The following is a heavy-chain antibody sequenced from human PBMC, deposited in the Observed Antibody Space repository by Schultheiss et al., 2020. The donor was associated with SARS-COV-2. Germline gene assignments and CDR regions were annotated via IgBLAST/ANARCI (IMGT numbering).Heavy chain of an antibody. CDR1: GYSISSGYY. CDR3: ARGIVVGATGDAFDI. CDR2: IYYSGST. J-gene: IGHJ3*02. V-gene: IGHV4-61*01. Sequence: SETLSLTCAVSGYSISSGYYWSWIRQPPGKALEWIGYIYYSGSTNYNPSLKSRVTISVDTSKNQFSLKLSSVTAADTAVYYCARGIVVGATGDAFDIWGQGTMVTVSS. D-gene: IGHD1-26*01.